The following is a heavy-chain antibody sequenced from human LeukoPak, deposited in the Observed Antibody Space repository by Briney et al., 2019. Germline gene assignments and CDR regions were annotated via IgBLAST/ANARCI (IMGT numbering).Heavy chain of an antibody. CDR2: MNPNSGNT. J-gene: IGHJ4*02. Sequence: TSVKVSCKASGYTFTSYDINWVRQATGQGLEWMGWMNPNSGNTGYAQKFQGRVTMTRNTSISTAYMELSSLRSEDPAVYYCARAVTLRGIDYWGQGTLVTVSS. D-gene: IGHD1-26*01. CDR1: GYTFTSYD. CDR3: ARAVTLRGIDY. V-gene: IGHV1-8*01.